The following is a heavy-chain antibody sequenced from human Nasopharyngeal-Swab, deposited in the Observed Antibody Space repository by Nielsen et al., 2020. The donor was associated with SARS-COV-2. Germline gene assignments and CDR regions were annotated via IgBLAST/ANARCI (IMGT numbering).Heavy chain of an antibody. CDR1: RFTFSTYA. CDR3: AKAQGIRYGLDV. Sequence: LSLTCAASRFTFSTYAMHWVRQAPGKGLEWVTLISNDGSNKYYGDSVKGRFTISRDNSRNTLFLQMNSLRPEDTAVYYCAKAQGIRYGLDVWGHGTTVTVSS. V-gene: IGHV3-30*18. CDR2: ISNDGSNK. J-gene: IGHJ6*02.